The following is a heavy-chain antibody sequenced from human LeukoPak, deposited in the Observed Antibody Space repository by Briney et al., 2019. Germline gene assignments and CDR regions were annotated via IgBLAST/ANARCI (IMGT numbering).Heavy chain of an antibody. J-gene: IGHJ6*03. CDR1: GFTFSSYA. V-gene: IGHV3-30*02. CDR2: IGYDGSRK. Sequence: PGGSLRLSCAASGFTFSSYAMSWVRQAPGKGPEWVAFIGYDGSRKNYADSVKGRFSISRDNSKNSLFLQMSSLRTEDTAAYYCAKDPGYQPPGYYMDVWGRGTTVTVSS. CDR3: AKDPGYQPPGYYMDV. D-gene: IGHD2-2*01.